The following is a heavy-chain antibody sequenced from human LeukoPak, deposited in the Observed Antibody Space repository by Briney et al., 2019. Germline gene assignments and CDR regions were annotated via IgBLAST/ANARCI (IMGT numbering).Heavy chain of an antibody. CDR2: INPSGGST. Sequence: ASVKVSCKASGYTFTSYYMHWVRQAPGQGLEWMGIINPSGGSTSYAQKFQGRVTMTRDTSTSTVYMELSSLRSEDTAVYHCASGQLGDDSSGYYYEDYWGQGTLVTVSS. D-gene: IGHD3-22*01. J-gene: IGHJ4*02. CDR3: ASGQLGDDSSGYYYEDY. V-gene: IGHV1-46*01. CDR1: GYTFTSYY.